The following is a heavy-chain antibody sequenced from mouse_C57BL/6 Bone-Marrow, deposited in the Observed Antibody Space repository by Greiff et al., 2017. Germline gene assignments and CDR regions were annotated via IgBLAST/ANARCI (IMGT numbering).Heavy chain of an antibody. Sequence: QVQLKQSGAELARPGASVKLSCKASGYTFTSYGISWVKQRTGQGLEWIGEIYPRCGNTYYNEKFKGKATLTADKSSSTAYMELRSLTSEDSAVYFCATGEGYSRFAYWGQGTLVTVSA. D-gene: IGHD2-3*01. J-gene: IGHJ3*01. CDR2: IYPRCGNT. CDR1: GYTFTSYG. CDR3: ATGEGYSRFAY. V-gene: IGHV1-81*01.